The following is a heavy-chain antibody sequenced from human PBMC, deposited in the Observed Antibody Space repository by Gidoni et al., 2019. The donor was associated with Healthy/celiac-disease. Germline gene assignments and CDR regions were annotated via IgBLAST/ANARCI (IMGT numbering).Heavy chain of an antibody. V-gene: IGHV4-30-4*01. J-gene: IGHJ6*02. CDR2: IYYSGST. CDR1: GGSICSGDYY. CDR3: AREGYCSSTSCRRDYYYYGMDV. D-gene: IGHD2-2*01. Sequence: QVQLQESGPGLVKPSQTLSLTCTVSGGSICSGDYYWSWIRQPPGKGLEWIGYIYYSGSTYYHPSLKSRVTISVDTSKNQFSLKLSSVTAADTAVYYCAREGYCSSTSCRRDYYYYGMDVWGQGTTVTVSS.